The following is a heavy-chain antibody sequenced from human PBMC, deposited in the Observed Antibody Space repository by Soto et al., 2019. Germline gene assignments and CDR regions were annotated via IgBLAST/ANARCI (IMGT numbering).Heavy chain of an antibody. D-gene: IGHD2-21*02. Sequence: SVKVACNASGGTFSSYAISWVRQATGQGLEWMGGIIPIFGTANYAQKFQGRVTITADESTSTAYMELSSLRSEDTAVYYCASSAYCGGDCYWGLDYWGQGTLVTVSS. V-gene: IGHV1-69*13. CDR1: GGTFSSYA. J-gene: IGHJ4*02. CDR2: IIPIFGTA. CDR3: ASSAYCGGDCYWGLDY.